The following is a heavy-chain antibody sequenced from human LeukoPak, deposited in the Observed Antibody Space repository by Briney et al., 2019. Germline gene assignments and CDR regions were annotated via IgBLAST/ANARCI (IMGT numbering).Heavy chain of an antibody. CDR1: GGSFSGYY. D-gene: IGHD3-22*01. CDR2: INHSGST. CDR3: ARDEFTYGSIGYYGY. J-gene: IGHJ4*02. Sequence: SETLSLTCAVYGGSFSGYYWSWIRQPPGNGLEWIGEINHSGSTNYNPSLKSRVTISVDTSKNQFSLKLSSVTAADTAVYYCARDEFTYGSIGYYGYWGQGTLVTVSS. V-gene: IGHV4-34*01.